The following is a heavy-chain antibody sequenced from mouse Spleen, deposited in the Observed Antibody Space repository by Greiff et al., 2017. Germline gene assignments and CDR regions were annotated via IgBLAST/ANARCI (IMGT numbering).Heavy chain of an antibody. CDR1: GYTFTAYE. V-gene: IGHV1-15*01. CDR3: TRSTFYYFDY. Sequence: VQLQQSGAELVRPGASVTLSCKASGYTFTAYEMHWVKQTPVHGLEWIGAIDPETGGTAYNQKFKGKAILTADKSSSTAYMELRSLTSEDSAVYYCTRSTFYYFDYWGQGTTLTVSS. J-gene: IGHJ2*01. CDR2: IDPETGGT.